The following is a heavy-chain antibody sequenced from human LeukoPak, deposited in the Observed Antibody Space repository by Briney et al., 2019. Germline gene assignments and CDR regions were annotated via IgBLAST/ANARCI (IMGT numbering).Heavy chain of an antibody. CDR2: IYYSGST. V-gene: IGHV4-39*01. CDR3: AVDIPTAFDY. Sequence: SETLSLTCTVSGGSISSSSYYWGWIRQPPGKGLEWIGSIYYSGSTYYNPSLKSRVTISVDTSKNQFSLKLSSVTAADTAVYHCAVDIPTAFDYWGQGTLVTVSS. J-gene: IGHJ4*02. CDR1: GGSISSSSYY. D-gene: IGHD5-18*01.